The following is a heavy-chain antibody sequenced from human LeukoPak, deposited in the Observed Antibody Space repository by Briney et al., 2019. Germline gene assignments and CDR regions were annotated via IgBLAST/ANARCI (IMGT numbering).Heavy chain of an antibody. CDR1: GFTFSDYY. V-gene: IGHV3-11*01. Sequence: GGSLRLSCAASGFTFSDYYMSWIRQAPGKGLEWVSYISSSGSTIYYADSVKGRFTISRDDAKNSLYLQMNSLRAEDTTVYYCARIDSSWGEWVDYWGQGTLVTVSS. CDR2: ISSSGSTI. CDR3: ARIDSSWGEWVDY. D-gene: IGHD6-13*01. J-gene: IGHJ4*02.